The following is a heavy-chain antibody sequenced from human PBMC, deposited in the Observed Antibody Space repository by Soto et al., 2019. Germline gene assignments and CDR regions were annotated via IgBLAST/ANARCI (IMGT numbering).Heavy chain of an antibody. D-gene: IGHD6-13*01. CDR1: GYTFTGYA. CDR3: ASTYSSSWYWFDP. Sequence: ASVKVSCKASGYTFTGYAMHWVRQAHGQRLEWMGWINAGNGNTKYSQKFQGRVTISKDTSKSQVVLIMTNMDPVDTATYYCASTYSSSWYWFDPWGQGTLVTVSS. V-gene: IGHV1-3*01. J-gene: IGHJ5*02. CDR2: INAGNGNT.